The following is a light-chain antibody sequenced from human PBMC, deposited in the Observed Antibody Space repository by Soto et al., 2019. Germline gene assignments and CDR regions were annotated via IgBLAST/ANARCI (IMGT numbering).Light chain of an antibody. J-gene: IGKJ1*01. V-gene: IGKV3-15*01. CDR2: GAS. CDR1: QSVSSN. Sequence: EIGMKQSPATLSVYPGEGATLSCRASQSVSSNLAWCQQKPGQAPRLLIYGASTRATGIPARFSGSGSGTEFTLTISRLEPEDFAVYYCQQYGSSPPKWTFGQGTKVDIK. CDR3: QQYGSSPPKWT.